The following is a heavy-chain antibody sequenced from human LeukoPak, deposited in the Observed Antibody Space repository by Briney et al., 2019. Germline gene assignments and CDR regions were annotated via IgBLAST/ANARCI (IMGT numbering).Heavy chain of an antibody. Sequence: GGSLRLSSAASGFTFSNYWMSWVRQAPGKGLEWVANIKQDGSEKYYVDSVKGRFTISRDNAKKSLYLQMNSLRAEDTAVYYCARDKSYGDSTDYWGQGTLVTVSS. V-gene: IGHV3-7*01. D-gene: IGHD4-17*01. CDR2: IKQDGSEK. CDR3: ARDKSYGDSTDY. CDR1: GFTFSNYW. J-gene: IGHJ4*02.